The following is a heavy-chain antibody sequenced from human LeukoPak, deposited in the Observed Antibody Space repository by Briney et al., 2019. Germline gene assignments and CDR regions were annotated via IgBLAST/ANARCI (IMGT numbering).Heavy chain of an antibody. CDR3: ARDRAVAGYYYYYYGMDA. CDR1: GYTFTSYG. D-gene: IGHD6-19*01. CDR2: ISGYNGNT. J-gene: IGHJ6*04. V-gene: IGHV1-18*04. Sequence: GASVKVPCKASGYTFTSYGISWVRQAPGQGLEWMGWISGYNGNTNYAQKLQGRITMTTDTSTSTAYVELRSLRSDDTAVYYCARDRAVAGYYYYYYGMDAWGKGTTVTVSS.